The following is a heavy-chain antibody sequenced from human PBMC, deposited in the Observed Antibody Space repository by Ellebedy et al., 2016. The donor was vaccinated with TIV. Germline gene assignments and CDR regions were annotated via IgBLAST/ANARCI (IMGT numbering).Heavy chain of an antibody. CDR1: GDSVNNYY. J-gene: IGHJ6*02. V-gene: IGHV4-59*02. CDR2: IHYSGTT. CDR3: ARRRVAGYYGMDV. Sequence: SETLSLTXTVSGDSVNNYYWTWIWQSPGKGLEWIGHIHYSGTTNYNPSLQSQVAISIDTSKKKVSLNLLSVTAADTAIYFCARRRVAGYYGMDVWGQGATVIVSS.